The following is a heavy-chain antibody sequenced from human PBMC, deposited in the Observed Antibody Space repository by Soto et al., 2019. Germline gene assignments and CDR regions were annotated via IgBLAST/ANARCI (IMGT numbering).Heavy chain of an antibody. Sequence: SETLSLTCAVYGGSFSGYYWSWIRQPPGKGLEWIGEINHSGSTNYNPSLKSRVTISVDTSKNQFSLKLSSVTAADTAVYYCARTESGYSYGFADVWGQGTTVTVSS. CDR2: INHSGST. V-gene: IGHV4-34*01. J-gene: IGHJ6*02. CDR3: ARTESGYSYGFADV. D-gene: IGHD5-18*01. CDR1: GGSFSGYY.